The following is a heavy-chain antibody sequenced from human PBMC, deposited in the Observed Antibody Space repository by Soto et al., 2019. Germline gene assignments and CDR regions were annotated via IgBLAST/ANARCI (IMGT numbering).Heavy chain of an antibody. CDR1: GGSFSGYY. J-gene: IGHJ3*02. V-gene: IGHV4-34*01. D-gene: IGHD2-15*01. Sequence: PSQTLSLTCAVYGGSFSGYYWSWIRQPPGKGLEWIGEINHSGSTNYNPSVKSRGTIAVDTSKNQFSLKLSSVTAAETAVYSCARVPGDRVVAVAAIATFDNWGQGTMVTVPS. CDR2: INHSGST. CDR3: ARVPGDRVVAVAAIATFDN.